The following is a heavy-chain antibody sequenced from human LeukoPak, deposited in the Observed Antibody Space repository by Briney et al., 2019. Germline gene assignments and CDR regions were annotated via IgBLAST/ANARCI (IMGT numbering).Heavy chain of an antibody. J-gene: IGHJ3*02. V-gene: IGHV4-59*01. CDR1: GGSISSYY. D-gene: IGHD3-22*01. CDR2: IYYSGST. Sequence: SETLSLTCTVSGGSISSYYRSWIRQPPGKGLEWIGYIYYSGSTNYNPSLKSRVTISVDTSKNQFSLKLSSVTAADTAVYYCARDYHPYYYDSSGYYEHYAFDIWGQGTMVTVSS. CDR3: ARDYHPYYYDSSGYYEHYAFDI.